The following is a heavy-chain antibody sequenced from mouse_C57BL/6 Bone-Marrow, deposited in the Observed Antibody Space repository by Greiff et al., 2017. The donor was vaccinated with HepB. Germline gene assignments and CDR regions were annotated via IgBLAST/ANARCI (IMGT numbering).Heavy chain of an antibody. J-gene: IGHJ3*01. CDR1: GYTFTDYN. V-gene: IGHV1-22*01. CDR2: INPNNGGT. D-gene: IGHD1-1*01. CDR3: AAKSYYYGSSWFAY. Sequence: VQLQQSGPELVKPGASVKMSCKASGYTFTDYNMHWVKQSHGKSLEWIGYINPNNGGTSYNQKFKGKATLTVNKSSSTAYMELRSLTSEDSAVYYCAAKSYYYGSSWFAYWGQGTLVTVSA.